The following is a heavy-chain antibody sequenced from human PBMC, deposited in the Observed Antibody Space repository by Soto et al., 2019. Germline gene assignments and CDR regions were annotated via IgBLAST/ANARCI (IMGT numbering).Heavy chain of an antibody. CDR2: ISASGVST. CDR1: GFSFSNYA. J-gene: IGHJ4*02. CDR3: AKDPRLQPRTARQQLATQAIDY. Sequence: GGSLRLSCSASGFSFSNYAMGWVRQAPGKGLEWVSTISASGVSTYHADSVQGRFTVSRDNSKNTLYLQMNSLRAEDTAVYFCAKDPRLQPRTARQQLATQAIDYWGQGTLVTVSS. V-gene: IGHV3-23*01. D-gene: IGHD6-13*01.